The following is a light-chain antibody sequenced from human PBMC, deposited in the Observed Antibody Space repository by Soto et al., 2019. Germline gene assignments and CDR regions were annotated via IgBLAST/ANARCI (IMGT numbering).Light chain of an antibody. CDR2: EVT. J-gene: IGLJ1*01. CDR3: CSYAPTRAFYV. CDR1: GSDIGSYNL. Sequence: QSALTQPASVSGSPGPSITISCTGTGSDIGSYNLVSWYQQPPGKAPKLIIYEVTNRPSGVSSRFSGSKSGNTASLTISGLQAEDDADYYCCSYAPTRAFYVFATGTKVTV. V-gene: IGLV2-23*02.